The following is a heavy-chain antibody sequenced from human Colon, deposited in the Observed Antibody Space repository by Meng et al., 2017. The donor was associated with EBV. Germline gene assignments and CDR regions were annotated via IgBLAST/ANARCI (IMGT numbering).Heavy chain of an antibody. CDR3: ARGPSRWLQFSFDY. Sequence: QVPLPESAPAPVNPSQTLSLTCTVSGGSISSGGYYWSWIRQHPGKGLEWIGYIYYSGSTYYNPSLKSRVTISIDTSKNQFSLKLSSVTAADTAVYYCARGPSRWLQFSFDYWGQGTLVTVSS. V-gene: IGHV4-31*03. CDR2: IYYSGST. CDR1: GGSISSGGYY. J-gene: IGHJ4*02. D-gene: IGHD5-24*01.